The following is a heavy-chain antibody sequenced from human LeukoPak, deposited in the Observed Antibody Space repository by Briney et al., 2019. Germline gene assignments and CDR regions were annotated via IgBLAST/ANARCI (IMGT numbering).Heavy chain of an antibody. D-gene: IGHD5-18*01. CDR1: GYTFTSYW. CDR2: IYPGDSDT. Sequence: RGESLQISCKGSGYTFTSYWIGWVRQMPGKGLEWMGIIYPGDSDTRYSPSFQGQVTISADKSISTAYLQWSSLKASDTAMYYCARRHFLAEDGGYSYGSLDYWGQGTLVTVSS. J-gene: IGHJ4*02. V-gene: IGHV5-51*01. CDR3: ARRHFLAEDGGYSYGSLDY.